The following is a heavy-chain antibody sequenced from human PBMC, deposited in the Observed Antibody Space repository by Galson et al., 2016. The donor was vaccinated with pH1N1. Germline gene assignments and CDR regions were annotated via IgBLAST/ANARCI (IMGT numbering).Heavy chain of an antibody. J-gene: IGHJ2*01. CDR1: GGTFGSYG. CDR3: AREDYYDTDLSDWYFDL. CDR2: IIPIFKTT. D-gene: IGHD3-22*01. Sequence: SVKVSCKASGGTFGSYGINWVRQAPGQGLEWMGGIIPIFKTTKYAQNFQGRVTITADESTTTAYMELSSLRSEDTAGDYCAREDYYDTDLSDWYFDLWGRGTLLPVSS. V-gene: IGHV1-69*13.